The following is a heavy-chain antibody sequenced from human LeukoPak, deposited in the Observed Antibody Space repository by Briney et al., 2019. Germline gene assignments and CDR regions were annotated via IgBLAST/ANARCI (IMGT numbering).Heavy chain of an antibody. Sequence: GGSLRLSCAASGFSLSNSAMSWVRQAPGKGLEWVSYISSSGSTIYYADSVKGRFTISRDNAKNSLYLQMNSLRAEDTAVYYCAREIQLWFPFDYWGQGTLVTVSS. CDR1: GFSLSNSA. J-gene: IGHJ4*02. CDR2: ISSSGSTI. V-gene: IGHV3-11*01. D-gene: IGHD5-18*01. CDR3: AREIQLWFPFDY.